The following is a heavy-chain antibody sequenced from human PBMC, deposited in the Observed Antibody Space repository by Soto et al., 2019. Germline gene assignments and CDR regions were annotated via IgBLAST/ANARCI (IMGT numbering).Heavy chain of an antibody. D-gene: IGHD1-20*01. CDR2: VNAGNGNT. J-gene: IGHJ4*02. Sequence: QVQLVQSGAEVKKPGASVKVSCTASGYTFTYYAIHWVRQAPGQRLEWMGWVNAGNGNTKYSQKLQGRVTITRDTSASTAYMELSSLRSEDTAVYYCARDVEYNWNLIDYWGQGTLVTVSS. CDR1: GYTFTYYA. CDR3: ARDVEYNWNLIDY. V-gene: IGHV1-3*01.